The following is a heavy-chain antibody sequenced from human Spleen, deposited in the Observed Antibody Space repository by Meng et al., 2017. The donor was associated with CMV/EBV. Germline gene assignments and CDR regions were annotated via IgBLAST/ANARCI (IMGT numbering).Heavy chain of an antibody. CDR2: ISSSSSYT. D-gene: IGHD1-26*01. CDR3: ARDRKSGQGNWFDP. V-gene: IGHV3-11*05. CDR1: GFTFSSYS. J-gene: IGHJ5*02. Sequence: VVVVVSGGCLGKLGGHLRLSCAAFGFTFSSYSMSWIRQAPGKGLEWVSYISSSSSYTNYADSVKGRFTISRDNAKNSLYLQMNSLRAEDTAVYYCARDRKSGQGNWFDPWGQGTLVTVSS.